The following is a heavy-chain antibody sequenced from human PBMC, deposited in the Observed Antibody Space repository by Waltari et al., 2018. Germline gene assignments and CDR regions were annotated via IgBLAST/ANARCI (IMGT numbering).Heavy chain of an antibody. CDR2: FNNDGSTT. Sequence: EVQLVESGGGLVQLGGSLRLPFAASGSPSGYYWMHWVRQVPGKGLVGVSRFNNDGSTTAYADSVKGRFTISRDNAKNMLFLQMNSLRAEDTAIYYCARSVYPYYFDYWGQGTLVTVSS. J-gene: IGHJ4*02. V-gene: IGHV3-74*01. CDR1: GSPSGYYW. CDR3: ARSVYPYYFDY.